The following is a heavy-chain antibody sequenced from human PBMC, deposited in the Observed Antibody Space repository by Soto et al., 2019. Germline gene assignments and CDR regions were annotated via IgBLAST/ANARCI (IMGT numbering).Heavy chain of an antibody. V-gene: IGHV3-48*03. CDR3: ERPIATVVPFDT. Sequence: GGLRLSCAASGFTFSSYEMNWVRQAPGKGLEWVSYISSSGSTIYYADSVKGRFTISRDNAKNSLYLQMSSLRAEATAVYYCERPIATVVPFDTWGQGTLVTVSS. CDR2: ISSSGSTI. J-gene: IGHJ5*02. D-gene: IGHD4-17*01. CDR1: GFTFSSYE.